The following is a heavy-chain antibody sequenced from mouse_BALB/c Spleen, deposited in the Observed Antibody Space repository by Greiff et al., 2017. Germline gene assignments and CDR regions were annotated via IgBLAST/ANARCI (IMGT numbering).Heavy chain of an antibody. CDR2: IWGGGST. J-gene: IGHJ2*01. V-gene: IGHV2-6-5*01. D-gene: IGHD1-2*01. CDR3: AKHRDYGYGGYFDY. Sequence: VQGVESGPGLVAPSQSLSITCTVSGFSLTDYGVSWIRQPPGKGLEWLGVIWGGGSTYYNSALKSRLSISKDNSKSQVFLKMNSLQTDDTAMYYCAKHRDYGYGGYFDYWGQGTTLTVSS. CDR1: GFSLTDYG.